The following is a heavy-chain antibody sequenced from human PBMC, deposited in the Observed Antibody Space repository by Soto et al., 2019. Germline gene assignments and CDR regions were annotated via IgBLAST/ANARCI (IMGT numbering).Heavy chain of an antibody. D-gene: IGHD6-13*01. CDR1: GGSISSSSYY. J-gene: IGHJ5*02. Sequence: SETLSLTCTVSGGSISSSSYYWGWIRQPPGKGLEWIGSIYYSGSTYYNPSLKSRVTISVDTSKNQFSLKLSSVTAADTAVYYCARVLPSSSWSFNWFDPWGQGTLVTVSS. V-gene: IGHV4-39*01. CDR2: IYYSGST. CDR3: ARVLPSSSWSFNWFDP.